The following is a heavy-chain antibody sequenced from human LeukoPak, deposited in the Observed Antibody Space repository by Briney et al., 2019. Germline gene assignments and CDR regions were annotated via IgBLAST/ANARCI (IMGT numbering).Heavy chain of an antibody. V-gene: IGHV3-21*01. D-gene: IGHD6-13*01. CDR3: ARDLRSSSWYFDY. J-gene: IGHJ4*02. CDR1: GFTFSSYP. CDR2: ISSSSTYI. Sequence: GGPLTLSCAASGFTFSSYPMNCVRQAPGKGLEWVSSISSSSTYIYYADSVKGRFTISRDNAKNSLYLQMNSLRAEDTAVYYCARDLRSSSWYFDYWGQGTLVTVSS.